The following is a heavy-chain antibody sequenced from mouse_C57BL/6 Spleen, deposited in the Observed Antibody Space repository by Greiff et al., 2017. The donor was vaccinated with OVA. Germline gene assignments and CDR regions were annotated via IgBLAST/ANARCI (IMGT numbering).Heavy chain of an antibody. V-gene: IGHV1-64*01. CDR2: IHPNSGST. CDR1: GYTFTSYW. D-gene: IGHD2-4*01. Sequence: VQLQQPGAELVKPGASVKLSCKASGYTFTSYWMHWVKQRPGQGLEWIGMIHPNSGSTNYNEKFKSKATLTVDKSSSTAYMQLSSLTSKDSAVYDCARESYDYGRGWFAYWGQGTLVTVSA. CDR3: ARESYDYGRGWFAY. J-gene: IGHJ3*01.